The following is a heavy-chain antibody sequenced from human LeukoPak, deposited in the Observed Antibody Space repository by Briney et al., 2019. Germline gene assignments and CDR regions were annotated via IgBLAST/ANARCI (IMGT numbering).Heavy chain of an antibody. D-gene: IGHD6-19*01. J-gene: IGHJ4*02. CDR1: GFTFSSYF. V-gene: IGHV3-7*01. CDR3: AKFGLQWLPYPGFHN. CDR2: IKEDGSEK. Sequence: PGGSLRLSCAASGFTFSSYFMSWVRQVPGKGLEWVANIKEDGSEKYYVDSVKGRFTISRDNVKNLLYLQMNSLRAEDAAVYYCAKFGLQWLPYPGFHNWGQGTVVIVSS.